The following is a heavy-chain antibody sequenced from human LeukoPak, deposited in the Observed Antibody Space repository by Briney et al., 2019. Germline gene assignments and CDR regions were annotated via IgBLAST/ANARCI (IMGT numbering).Heavy chain of an antibody. CDR2: IIPILGIA. D-gene: IGHD3-22*01. CDR1: GYTFTSYA. Sequence: SVKVSCKASGYTFTSYAISWVRQAPGQGLEWMGRIIPILGIANYAQKFQGRVTITADKSTSTAYMELSSLRSEDTAVYYCASPEHYYDSSGSLPYYYYGMDVWGQGTTVTVSS. V-gene: IGHV1-69*04. CDR3: ASPEHYYDSSGSLPYYYYGMDV. J-gene: IGHJ6*02.